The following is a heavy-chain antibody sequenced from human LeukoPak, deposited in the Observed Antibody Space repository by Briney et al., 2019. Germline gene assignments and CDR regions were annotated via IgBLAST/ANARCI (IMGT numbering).Heavy chain of an antibody. V-gene: IGHV1-69*04. Sequence: GASVKVSCKASGGTFSSYAISWVRQAPGQGLEWMGRIIPILGIANYAQKFQGRVTITADKSTSTAYMELSSLRSEDTAVYYCATDGRLMTHFDYWGQGTLVTVSS. CDR2: IIPILGIA. CDR3: ATDGRLMTHFDY. CDR1: GGTFSSYA. J-gene: IGHJ4*02. D-gene: IGHD6-25*01.